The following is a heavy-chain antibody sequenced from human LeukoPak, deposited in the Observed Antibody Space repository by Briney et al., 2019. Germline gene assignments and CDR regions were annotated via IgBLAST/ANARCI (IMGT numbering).Heavy chain of an antibody. CDR1: GYTFSTYD. CDR2: MNPNSGNT. Sequence: ASVKVSCKASGYTFSTYDINWVRQAAVQGLEWMGWMNPNSGNTGYAQKFQGRLTITRIASISTAYMELSSLRSDDTAVYYCARTKPDNSEIYNWGQGTLVTVSS. D-gene: IGHD3-22*01. J-gene: IGHJ4*02. V-gene: IGHV1-8*03. CDR3: ARTKPDNSEIYN.